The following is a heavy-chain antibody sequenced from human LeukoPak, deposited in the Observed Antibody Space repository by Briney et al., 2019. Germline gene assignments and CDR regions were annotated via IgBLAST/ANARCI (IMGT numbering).Heavy chain of an antibody. CDR3: AIINHPDGRVY. D-gene: IGHD5-24*01. J-gene: IGHJ4*02. V-gene: IGHV5-51*01. CDR2: IYAGNSDA. Sequence: GESLKISCQGFGYPFTTSWIGWVRQLPGKGLEWTAIIYAGNSDAKYSPSFQGQVSVSTDRSISTAYLHWSSLKASDTAIYYCAIINHPDGRVYWGQGTLVTVSS. CDR1: GYPFTTSW.